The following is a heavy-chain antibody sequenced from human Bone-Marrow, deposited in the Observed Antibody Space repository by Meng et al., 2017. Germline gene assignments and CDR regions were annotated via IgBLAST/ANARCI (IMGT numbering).Heavy chain of an antibody. J-gene: IGHJ5*02. CDR2: IYYSGST. CDR3: ARRPNWFDP. CDR1: GGSISRSNYY. V-gene: IGHV4-39*01. Sequence: QLQLQESGPGLVKPSETLSLTCTVSGGSISRSNYYWGWIRQPPGKGLEWIGSIYYSGSTYYNPSLKSRVTISVDTSKNKFSLKLSSVTAADTAVYYCARRPNWFDPWGQGTLVTVSS.